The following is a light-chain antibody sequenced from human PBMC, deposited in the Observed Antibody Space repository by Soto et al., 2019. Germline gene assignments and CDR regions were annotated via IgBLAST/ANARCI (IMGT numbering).Light chain of an antibody. V-gene: IGKV3-20*01. CDR1: QRVGSSY. CDR3: QQYGSSPWT. CDR2: GAS. J-gene: IGKJ1*01. Sequence: PGAIATLSCSASQRVGSSYLAWYQQKPGQAPRLLIYGASSRATGIPDRFSGSGSGTDFTLTISRLEPEDFAVYYCQQYGSSPWTFGQGTKVDIK.